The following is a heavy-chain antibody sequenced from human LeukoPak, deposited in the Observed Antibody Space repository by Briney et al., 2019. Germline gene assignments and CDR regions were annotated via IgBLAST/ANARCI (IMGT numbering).Heavy chain of an antibody. V-gene: IGHV3-66*01. CDR1: GFTVSSNY. CDR3: AKDWAYSGNYYYFDH. J-gene: IGHJ4*02. CDR2: IYSGGST. Sequence: PGGSLRLSCAASGFTVSSNYMSWVRQAPGKGLEWVSVIYSGGSTYYADSVKGRFTISRDNSKNTLYLQMNSLGAEDTAVYYCAKDWAYSGNYYYFDHWGQGTLVTVSS. D-gene: IGHD1-26*01.